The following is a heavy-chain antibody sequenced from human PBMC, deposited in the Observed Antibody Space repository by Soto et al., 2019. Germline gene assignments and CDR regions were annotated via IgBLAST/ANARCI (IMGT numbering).Heavy chain of an antibody. CDR3: AKDRGGWSFDL. CDR1: GFTFSSYG. V-gene: IGHV3-30*18. D-gene: IGHD3-10*01. J-gene: IGHJ2*01. Sequence: QVQLVESGGGVVQPGRSLRLSCAASGFTFSSYGMHWVRQAPGKGLEWVAVISYDGSNKYYADSVKGRFTISRDNSKNTLYLQMNSLRAEDTAVYYCAKDRGGWSFDLWGRGTPVTVSS. CDR2: ISYDGSNK.